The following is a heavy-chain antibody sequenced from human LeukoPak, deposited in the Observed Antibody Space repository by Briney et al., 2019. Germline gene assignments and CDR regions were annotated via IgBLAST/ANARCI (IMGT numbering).Heavy chain of an antibody. Sequence: PGGSLRLSCAAPGFIFSKDEMNWVRQSPGKGLEWVAYISSNGNGIYYAVSVKGRFTISRDNTKNSLDLQMNSLRVDDTAIYYCARDLTRFDAWGQGILVTVSS. CDR1: GFIFSKDE. J-gene: IGHJ5*02. V-gene: IGHV3-48*03. D-gene: IGHD3-10*01. CDR2: ISSNGNGI. CDR3: ARDLTRFDA.